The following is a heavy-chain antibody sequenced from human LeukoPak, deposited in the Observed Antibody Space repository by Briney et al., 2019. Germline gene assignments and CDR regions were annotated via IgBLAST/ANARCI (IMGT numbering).Heavy chain of an antibody. CDR3: AKDIGSGHRYYYYYMDV. CDR1: GFTFSSYW. CDR2: IKQDGSEK. V-gene: IGHV3-7*03. D-gene: IGHD6-19*01. J-gene: IGHJ6*03. Sequence: GGSLRLSCAASGFTFSSYWMSWVRQAPGKGPEWVANIKQDGSEKYYVDSVKGRFTISRDNSKNSLYLQMNSLRAEDTALYYCAKDIGSGHRYYYYYMDVWGKGTTVTVSS.